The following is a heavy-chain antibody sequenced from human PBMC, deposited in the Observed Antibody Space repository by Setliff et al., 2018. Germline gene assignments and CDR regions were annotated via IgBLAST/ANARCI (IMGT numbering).Heavy chain of an antibody. J-gene: IGHJ4*02. D-gene: IGHD5-18*01. CDR2: VHFGGDT. CDR1: SGSINSYY. Sequence: SETLSLTCTVSSGSINSYYWSWVRQSPGKGLEWIGFVHFGGDTNYNPSLKSRVTMSADTSNNQFSLNLRPVTAADTAVYYCARDNWVDSVMVTEKGEFWGQGTLVTVSS. V-gene: IGHV4-59*01. CDR3: ARDNWVDSVMVTEKGEF.